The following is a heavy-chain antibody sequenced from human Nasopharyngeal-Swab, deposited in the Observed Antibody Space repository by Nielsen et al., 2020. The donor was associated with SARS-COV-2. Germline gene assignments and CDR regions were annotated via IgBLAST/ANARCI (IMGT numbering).Heavy chain of an antibody. J-gene: IGHJ6*03. D-gene: IGHD4-17*01. CDR3: ARARGAYGDYYYYYYTDV. Sequence: SQTLSLTRAISGDSVSSSSAAWNWIRQSPSRGLEGLGRTYYRSKWYNDYAVSVKSRITINPDTSKNQFSLHLNSVTPEDTAVYYCARARGAYGDYYYYYYTDVWGKGTTVTVSS. CDR2: TYYRSKWYN. CDR1: GDSVSSSSAA. V-gene: IGHV6-1*01.